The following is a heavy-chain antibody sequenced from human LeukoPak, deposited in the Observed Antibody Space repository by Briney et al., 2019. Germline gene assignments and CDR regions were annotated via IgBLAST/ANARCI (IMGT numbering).Heavy chain of an antibody. J-gene: IGHJ4*02. CDR3: ARGLVVVPAAMAY. D-gene: IGHD2-2*01. CDR1: GFTFSSYA. CDR2: ISSNGGST. Sequence: GGSLRLSCAASGFTFSSYAMHWVRQAPGQGLEYVSTISSNGGSTYYANSVKGRFTISRDNSKNTLYLQMGSLRAEDMAVYYCARGLVVVPAAMAYWGQGTLVTVSS. V-gene: IGHV3-64*01.